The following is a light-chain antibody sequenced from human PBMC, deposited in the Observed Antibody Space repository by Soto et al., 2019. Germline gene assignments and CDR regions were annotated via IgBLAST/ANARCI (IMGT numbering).Light chain of an antibody. CDR2: AAT. CDR1: QDIRSW. J-gene: IGKJ4*01. CDR3: QQANSFPLT. V-gene: IGKV1-12*01. Sequence: DIQMTQSPSYXSASVGDRVSITCRASQDIRSWLAWYQQRPGKAPKLLIYAATILQSGVPSRFSGSGSGTTFTLAINNLQPEDFASYFCQQANSFPLTFGGGTKVDIK.